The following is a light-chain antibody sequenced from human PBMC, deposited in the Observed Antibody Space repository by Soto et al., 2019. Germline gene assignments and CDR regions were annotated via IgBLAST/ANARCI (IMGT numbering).Light chain of an antibody. CDR1: QSVSSGY. J-gene: IGKJ5*01. V-gene: IGKV3-20*01. Sequence: EIVLTQSPGTLSLSPGERATLSCRASQSVSSGYLAWYQQKPGQAPRLLIYGASSRATGIPDRFSGSGSGTDFTLTISRLEPEDFAVYYCQHYNGWPPLITFGQGTRLEIK. CDR2: GAS. CDR3: QHYNGWPPLIT.